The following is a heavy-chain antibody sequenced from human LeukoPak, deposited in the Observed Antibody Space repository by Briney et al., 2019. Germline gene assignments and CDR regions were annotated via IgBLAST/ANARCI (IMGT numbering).Heavy chain of an antibody. V-gene: IGHV1-18*01. D-gene: IGHD4-17*01. CDR1: GYTFTSYG. J-gene: IGHJ4*02. CDR2: ISAYNGNT. CDR3: ARLPPMVTTVTTYGDY. Sequence: GASVKVSCKASGYTFTSYGISWVRQAPGQGLEWMGWISAYNGNTNYAQKLQGRVTMTTDTSTSTAYMELRSLRSDDTAVYYCARLPPMVTTVTTYGDYWGQGTLVTVSS.